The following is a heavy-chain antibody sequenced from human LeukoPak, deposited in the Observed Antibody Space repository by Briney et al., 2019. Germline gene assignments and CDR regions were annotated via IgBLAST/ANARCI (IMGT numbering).Heavy chain of an antibody. V-gene: IGHV1-69*13. D-gene: IGHD2-15*01. CDR2: IIPMFGTA. J-gene: IGHJ4*02. CDR3: ARGYCSGGSCSEFDY. CDR1: GGTFSSYA. Sequence: GASVKVSCKASGGTFSSYAISWVRQAPGQGLEWMGGIIPMFGTANYAQKFQGRVTITADESANIAYMELSSLRSEDTAVYYCARGYCSGGSCSEFDYWGQGTLVTVSS.